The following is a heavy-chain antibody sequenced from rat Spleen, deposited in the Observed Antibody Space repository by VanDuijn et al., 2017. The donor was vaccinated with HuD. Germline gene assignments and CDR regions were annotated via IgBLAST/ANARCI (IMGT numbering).Heavy chain of an antibody. Sequence: EVQLVESGGGLVQPGRSMKLSCAASGFTFSNYYMAWVRQAPTKGLEWVASISTGGGNTYYRDSVKGRFTISRDNAKSTLYLQMDSLRSEDTATYYCARHEGSGTEALWYFDFWGQGVMVTVSS. D-gene: IGHD1-11*01. J-gene: IGHJ2*01. CDR1: GFTFSNYY. V-gene: IGHV5-25*01. CDR2: ISTGGGNT. CDR3: ARHEGSGTEALWYFDF.